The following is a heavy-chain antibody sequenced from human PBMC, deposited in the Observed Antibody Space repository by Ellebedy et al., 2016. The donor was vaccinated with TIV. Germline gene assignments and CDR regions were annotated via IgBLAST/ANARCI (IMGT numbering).Heavy chain of an antibody. CDR3: AGGHYGSLSRGASF. CDR2: ISYDGNNK. J-gene: IGHJ4*02. Sequence: PGGSLRLSCAASGFTFSAYAMHWVRQAPGKGLEWVAVISYDGNNKYYADSVKGRFTISRHSSKNTLYLQMNSLRAEDTAVYYCAGGHYGSLSRGASFWGQGTLVTVSS. D-gene: IGHD3-10*01. V-gene: IGHV3-30*04. CDR1: GFTFSAYA.